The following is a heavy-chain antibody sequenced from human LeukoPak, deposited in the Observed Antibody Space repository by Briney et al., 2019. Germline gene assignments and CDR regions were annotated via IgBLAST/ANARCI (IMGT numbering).Heavy chain of an antibody. CDR1: GGTFSNYA. CDR2: IIPIFGTA. Sequence: SVKVSCKASGGTFSNYAISWVRQAPGQGLEWMGGIIPIFGTANYAQKFQGRVTITTDESTSTAYMELSSLRSEDTAVYYCASSLGDFWSGSHFDYWGQGTLVTVSS. D-gene: IGHD3-3*01. CDR3: ASSLGDFWSGSHFDY. V-gene: IGHV1-69*05. J-gene: IGHJ4*02.